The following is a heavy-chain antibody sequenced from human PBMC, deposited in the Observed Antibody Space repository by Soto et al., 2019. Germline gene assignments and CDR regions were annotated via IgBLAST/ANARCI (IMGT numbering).Heavy chain of an antibody. D-gene: IGHD4-17*01. Sequence: GGSLRLSCAASGFTFSSYGMHWVRQAPGKGLEWVAVISYDGSNKYYADSVKGRFTISRDNSKNTLYLQMNSLRAEDTAVYYCAKTVLTYGDSSFDYWGQGTLVTVSS. CDR2: ISYDGSNK. CDR3: AKTVLTYGDSSFDY. J-gene: IGHJ4*02. CDR1: GFTFSSYG. V-gene: IGHV3-30*18.